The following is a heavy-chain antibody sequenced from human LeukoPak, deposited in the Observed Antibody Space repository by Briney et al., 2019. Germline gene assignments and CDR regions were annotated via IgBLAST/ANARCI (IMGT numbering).Heavy chain of an antibody. CDR3: ARARGSGSYYGHDYYYYYYMDV. Sequence: ASVKVSCKASGYTFTTDYIHWVRQAPGQGLEWMGIINPSGGSTTYAQKFQGRVIMTGDTSTSTVYMELRSLRSEDTAVYYCARARGSGSYYGHDYYYYYYMDVWGQGATVTVSS. CDR2: INPSGGST. V-gene: IGHV1-46*01. J-gene: IGHJ6*03. D-gene: IGHD3-10*01. CDR1: GYTFTTDY.